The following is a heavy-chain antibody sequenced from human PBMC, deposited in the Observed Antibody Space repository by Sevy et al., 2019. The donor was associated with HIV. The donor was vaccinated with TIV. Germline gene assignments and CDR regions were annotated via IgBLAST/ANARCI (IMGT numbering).Heavy chain of an antibody. CDR2: MNPNTGNT. Sequence: ASVKVSCKASGYTFTSYDINWVRQATGQGLEWMGWMNPNTGNTGYAQKFQGRVTMTRDTSTSTAYMELRSLRSDDTAIYYCTRVRALNYYDTSVSMEYNWFDPWGQGTLVTDSS. J-gene: IGHJ5*02. CDR3: TRVRALNYYDTSVSMEYNWFDP. V-gene: IGHV1-8*02. CDR1: GYTFTSYD. D-gene: IGHD3-22*01.